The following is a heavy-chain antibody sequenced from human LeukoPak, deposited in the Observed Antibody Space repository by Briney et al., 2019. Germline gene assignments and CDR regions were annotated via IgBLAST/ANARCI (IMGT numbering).Heavy chain of an antibody. CDR2: IYHSGSGST. CDR1: GGSISSGGHS. Sequence: SETLSLTCTVSGGSISSGGHSWSWIRQPPGKGLEWIGYIYHSGSGSTYYNPSLKSRVTISIDKSKNQFSLKLNSVTAADTAVYYCARGRGFYSSGWRRARYFDLWGRGTLVTVSS. V-gene: IGHV4-30-2*01. D-gene: IGHD6-19*01. J-gene: IGHJ2*01. CDR3: ARGRGFYSSGWRRARYFDL.